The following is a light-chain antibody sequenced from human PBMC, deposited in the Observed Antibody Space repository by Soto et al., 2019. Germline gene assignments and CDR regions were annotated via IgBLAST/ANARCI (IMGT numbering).Light chain of an antibody. CDR2: SAS. CDR1: QGIGSW. J-gene: IGKJ4*01. V-gene: IGKV1-12*01. Sequence: DIQMTQSPSSVSASIGDRVTITCRASQGIGSWLAWYQQKQGKXXKXXIYSASTLQSGVPSRFSGSGSETELSITIRALQPEDFETYYCQQLSRYPLTFGGGTKVDIK. CDR3: QQLSRYPLT.